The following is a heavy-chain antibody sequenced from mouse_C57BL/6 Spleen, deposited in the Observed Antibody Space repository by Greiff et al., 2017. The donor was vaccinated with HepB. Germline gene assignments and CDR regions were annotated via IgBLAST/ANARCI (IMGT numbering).Heavy chain of an antibody. Sequence: EVQGVESGGGLVQPGESLKLSCESNEYAFPSHDMSWVRQTPEKRLEWVAAINNDGGSTYYPDTMKRRLIISRDNPKKTLYLQMSSLRAEDTALYYCARHKDSSGYVPFAYWGQGTLVTVSA. CDR2: INNDGGST. D-gene: IGHD3-2*02. J-gene: IGHJ3*01. CDR3: ARHKDSSGYVPFAY. CDR1: EYAFPSHD. V-gene: IGHV5-2*01.